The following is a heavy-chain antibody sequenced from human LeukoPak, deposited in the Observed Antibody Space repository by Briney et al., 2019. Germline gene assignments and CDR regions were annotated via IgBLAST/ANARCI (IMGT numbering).Heavy chain of an antibody. D-gene: IGHD2-15*01. CDR3: TTDPSVLVVGY. CDR2: IKRKTDGGTT. CDR1: GFTFSNAW. V-gene: IGHV3-15*01. J-gene: IGHJ4*02. Sequence: GGSLRLSCAASGFTFSNAWMNWVRQAREKGLEWVGRIKRKTDGGTTEYAAPVQGRFTISRDDSTNTLYLQMNSLKTEDTAVYYCTTDPSVLVVGYWGQGTLVTVSS.